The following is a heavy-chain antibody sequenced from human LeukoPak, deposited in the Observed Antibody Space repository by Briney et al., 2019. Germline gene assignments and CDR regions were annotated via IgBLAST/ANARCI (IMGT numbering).Heavy chain of an antibody. J-gene: IGHJ4*02. CDR3: AKSGYYRFDY. CDR2: ISGSGSGGST. Sequence: PGGSLRLSCAASGFTFSSSAMSWVRQAPGKGLEWVSSISGSGSGGSTYYADSVKGRFTISRDNSKNTLYLQMNSLIAEDTAVYYCAKSGYYRFDYWGQGTRVTVSS. V-gene: IGHV3-23*01. CDR1: GFTFSSSA. D-gene: IGHD1-26*01.